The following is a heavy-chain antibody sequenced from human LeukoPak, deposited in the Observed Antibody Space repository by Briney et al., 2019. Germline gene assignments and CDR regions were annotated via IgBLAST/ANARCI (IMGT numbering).Heavy chain of an antibody. CDR1: GFTFRSYA. CDR3: AREGGYPWRYYGMDV. CDR2: ISTTSTTI. V-gene: IGHV3-48*01. D-gene: IGHD3-16*01. J-gene: IGHJ6*02. Sequence: GGSLRLSCEASGFTFRSYAMNWVRQTPGRGLEWVSYISTTSTTIYYADSVKGRFTVSRDNDKNSLYLQMNSLRAEDTAVYYCAREGGYPWRYYGMDVWGQGTTVTVSS.